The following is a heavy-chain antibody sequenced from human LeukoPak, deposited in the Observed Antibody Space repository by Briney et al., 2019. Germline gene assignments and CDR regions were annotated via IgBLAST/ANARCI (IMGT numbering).Heavy chain of an antibody. CDR2: ISAYNSDT. D-gene: IGHD2-15*01. J-gene: IGHJ5*02. Sequence: EASVKVSCKASGYTFTSYDINWVRQATGQGLEWMGWISAYNSDTNYAQEFHGRVTMTTDTPTSTAYMELRSLRSDDTAVYYCATHCSGVSCYGSDGPWGQGTLVTVSS. CDR1: GYTFTSYD. V-gene: IGHV1-18*01. CDR3: ATHCSGVSCYGSDGP.